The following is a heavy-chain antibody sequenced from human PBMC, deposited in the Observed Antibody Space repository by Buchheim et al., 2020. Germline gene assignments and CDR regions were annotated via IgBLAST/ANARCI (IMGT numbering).Heavy chain of an antibody. CDR1: GGSISSGGYY. D-gene: IGHD2-15*01. CDR2: IYYSGST. V-gene: IGHV4-31*03. CDR3: AREDRGYCSGGSCYSHWFDP. J-gene: IGHJ5*02. Sequence: QVQLQESGPGLVKPSQTLSLTCTVSGGSISSGGYYWSWIRQHPGKGLEWIGYIYYSGSTYYNPSLKSRVTISVDTSKYQFSLKLSSVTAADTAVYYCAREDRGYCSGGSCYSHWFDPWGQGTL.